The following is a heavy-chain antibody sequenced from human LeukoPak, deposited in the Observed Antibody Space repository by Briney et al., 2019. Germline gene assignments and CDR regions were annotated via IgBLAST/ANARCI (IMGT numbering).Heavy chain of an antibody. CDR2: ISGSGGST. V-gene: IGHV3-23*01. J-gene: IGHJ4*02. D-gene: IGHD1-26*01. CDR1: GFTFSSYG. CDR3: ATFSGSYSGFDY. Sequence: PGGSLRLSCAASGFTFSSYGMHWVRQAPGRGLEWVSAISGSGGSTYYADSVKGRFTISRDNSKNTLYLQMNSLRAEDSAVYYCATFSGSYSGFDYWGQGTLVTVSS.